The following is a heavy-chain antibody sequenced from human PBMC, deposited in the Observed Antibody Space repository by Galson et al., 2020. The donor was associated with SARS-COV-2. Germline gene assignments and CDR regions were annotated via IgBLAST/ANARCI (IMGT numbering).Heavy chain of an antibody. CDR1: GYTLTELS. D-gene: IGHD7-27*01. Sequence: ASVKVSCKASGYTLTELSMHWVRQAPGKGLEWMGGFDPEDGETIYAQKFQGRVTMTEDTSTDTAYMELSSLRSEDTAVYYCATGSPWGRDNWFDPWGQGTLVTVSS. CDR3: ATGSPWGRDNWFDP. V-gene: IGHV1-24*01. J-gene: IGHJ5*02. CDR2: FDPEDGET.